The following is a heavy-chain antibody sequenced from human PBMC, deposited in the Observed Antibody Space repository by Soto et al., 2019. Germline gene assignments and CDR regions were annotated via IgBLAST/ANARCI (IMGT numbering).Heavy chain of an antibody. Sequence: SETLSITCAVYGGYSSGYYWSWIHQTPWRGIESIEEINHSGSTDYNPSRKSQVTISVDTSKTQNSLKLSSVTAAVTAVYYRARGGYSYGQQNYCFNYWGKGTLVSVSS. CDR1: GGYSSGYY. V-gene: IGHV4-34*01. D-gene: IGHD5-18*01. CDR3: ARGGYSYGQQNYCFNY. J-gene: IGHJ4*02. CDR2: INHSGST.